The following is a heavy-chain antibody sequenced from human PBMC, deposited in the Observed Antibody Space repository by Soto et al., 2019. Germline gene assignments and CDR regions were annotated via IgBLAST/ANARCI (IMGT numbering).Heavy chain of an antibody. V-gene: IGHV3-23*01. CDR3: AKEGDYYDFWSGYGTDV. Sequence: GGSLRLSCAASGFTFSSYAISWVRQVPGKGLEWVSAISGNGLSTYYTDSVEGRFIISRDNSKNILYLQMNSLRAEDTAIYFCAKEGDYYDFWSGYGTDVWGQGTTVTVSS. CDR2: ISGNGLST. D-gene: IGHD3-3*01. J-gene: IGHJ6*02. CDR1: GFTFSSYA.